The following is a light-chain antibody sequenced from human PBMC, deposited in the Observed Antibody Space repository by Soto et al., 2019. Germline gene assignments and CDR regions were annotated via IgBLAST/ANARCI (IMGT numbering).Light chain of an antibody. CDR3: AAWDDSLNGPV. CDR1: RSNIAANT. Sequence: QSVLTQPPSASGAPGQRVTISCSGSRSNIAANTVNWYQQFPGTAPKLLIYSNNQRPSGVPDRFSGSKSSTSASLAISGLQSVDESDYYCAAWDDSLNGPVFGGGTKLTVL. V-gene: IGLV1-44*01. CDR2: SNN. J-gene: IGLJ3*02.